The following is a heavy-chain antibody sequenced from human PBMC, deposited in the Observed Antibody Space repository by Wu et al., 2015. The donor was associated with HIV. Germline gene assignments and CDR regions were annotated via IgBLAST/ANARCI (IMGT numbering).Heavy chain of an antibody. J-gene: IGHJ5*02. CDR1: GYTFTSYG. D-gene: IGHD3-22*01. V-gene: IGHV1-18*01. Sequence: QVQLVQSGAEVKKPGASVKVSCKASGYTFTSYGISWVRQAPGQGLEWMGWISAYNGNTNYAQKLQGRVTMTTDTSTSTAYMELRSLRSDDTAVYYCARVGTMIVVPALHNWFRPRGATGTLVHRLL. CDR3: ARVGTMIVVPALHNWFRPR. CDR2: ISAYNGNT.